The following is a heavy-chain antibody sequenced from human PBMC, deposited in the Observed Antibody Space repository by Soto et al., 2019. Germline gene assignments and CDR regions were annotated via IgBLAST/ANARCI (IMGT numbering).Heavy chain of an antibody. Sequence: QVLLQESGPGLVKPSETLSLTCTVSGGSISSLYWAWIRQPAGKGLAWIGRIFPSGGSNHNPSLTSRVSRSLDTSKSQFSLTVSSVTAADTAVYYSARASGCKSEYECFAWLDFWGQGILVTVSS. D-gene: IGHD6-6*01. J-gene: IGHJ4*02. V-gene: IGHV4-4*07. CDR1: GGSISSLY. CDR3: ARASGCKSEYECFAWLDF. CDR2: IFPSGGS.